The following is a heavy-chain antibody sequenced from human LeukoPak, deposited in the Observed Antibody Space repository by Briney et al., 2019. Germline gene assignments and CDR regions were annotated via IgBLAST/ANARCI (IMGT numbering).Heavy chain of an antibody. J-gene: IGHJ4*02. CDR1: GYTFTSYY. D-gene: IGHD6-13*01. CDR2: INPSGGST. V-gene: IGHV1-46*01. Sequence: GASVKVSCEASGYTFTSYYMHWVRQAPGQGLEWMGIINPSGGSTSYAQKFQGRVTMTRDMSTSTVYMELSSLRSEDTAVYYCARVISSSWYHHDHWGQGTLVTVSS. CDR3: ARVISSSWYHHDH.